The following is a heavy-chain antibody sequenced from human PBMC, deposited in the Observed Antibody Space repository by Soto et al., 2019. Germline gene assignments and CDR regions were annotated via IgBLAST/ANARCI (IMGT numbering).Heavy chain of an antibody. CDR1: GFTFIDYY. J-gene: IGHJ4*02. V-gene: IGHV3-11*06. CDR3: VRGRGGD. D-gene: IGHD3-10*01. Sequence: QAQLVESGGELVKPGGSLRLSCAASGFTFIDYYMTCIRQAPGKGLEWISYISNSGTYTNYADAVKGRLTISRDNAKNSLDLRMTGLRSHDTALHYCVRGRGGDWGQGTLVTVSS. CDR2: ISNSGTYT.